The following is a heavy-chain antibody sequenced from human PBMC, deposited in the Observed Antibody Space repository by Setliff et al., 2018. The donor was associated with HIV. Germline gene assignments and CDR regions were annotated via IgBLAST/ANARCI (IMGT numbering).Heavy chain of an antibody. CDR2: INHSGST. D-gene: IGHD6-13*01. CDR3: ARGPFPAAGFSGLRGGRTYYYYGMGV. V-gene: IGHV4-34*01. Sequence: LSPTCAVYGGSFRGYYWTWIRQPPGKGLEWIGEINHSGSTNYNPSLKSRVTISVDTSKNQFSLRLSSVTAADTAVYYCARGPFPAAGFSGLRGGRTYYYYGMGVWGQGTTVTVSS. CDR1: GGSFRGYY. J-gene: IGHJ6*02.